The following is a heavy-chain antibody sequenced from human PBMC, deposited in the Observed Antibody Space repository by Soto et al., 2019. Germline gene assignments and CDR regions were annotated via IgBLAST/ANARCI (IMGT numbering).Heavy chain of an antibody. CDR1: GYTFSTSG. V-gene: IGHV1-18*01. Sequence: ASVKVSCKASGYTFSTSGMSWLRQAPGQGLEWMGWISTYNDDTNDAPKFQDRVTMTSDTSTSTVYMELRSLRSDDTAVYYCARAGAAPYYYYGMDVWGQGTTVTVSS. D-gene: IGHD2-15*01. CDR2: ISTYNDDT. CDR3: ARAGAAPYYYYGMDV. J-gene: IGHJ6*02.